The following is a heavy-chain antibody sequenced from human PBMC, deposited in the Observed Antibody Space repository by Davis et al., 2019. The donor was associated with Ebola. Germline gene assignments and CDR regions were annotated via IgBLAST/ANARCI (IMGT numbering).Heavy chain of an antibody. CDR1: RFTFSSYS. J-gene: IGHJ2*01. CDR3: ARAAGGEWELPWYFDL. V-gene: IGHV3-48*04. Sequence: GGSLRLSCAASRFTFSSYSMNWVRQAPGQGLEWVSYISSSSSTIYYADSVKGRFTISRDNAKNSLYLQMNSLRAEDTAVYYCARAAGGEWELPWYFDLWGRGTLVTVSS. D-gene: IGHD1-26*01. CDR2: ISSSSSTI.